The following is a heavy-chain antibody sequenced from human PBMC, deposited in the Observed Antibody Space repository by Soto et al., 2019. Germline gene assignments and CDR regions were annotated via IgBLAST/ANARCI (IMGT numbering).Heavy chain of an antibody. CDR2: SSGYNGHT. CDR3: ASGTMVGFSCDY. V-gene: IGHV1-18*01. Sequence: QVHLVQSGPEVKKPGASVKVSCRASGYSFTNFGFSWVRQAPGQGLEWMGWSSGYNGHTNYAQKFQGRVTMTTGTSTSTVYMELRSLTSVDTAVYYCASGTMVGFSCDYLGQGTLVTVSS. D-gene: IGHD3-10*01. CDR1: GYSFTNFG. J-gene: IGHJ4*02.